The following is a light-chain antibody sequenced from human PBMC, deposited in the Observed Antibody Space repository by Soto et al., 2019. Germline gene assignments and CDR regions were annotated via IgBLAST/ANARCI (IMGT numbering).Light chain of an antibody. V-gene: IGKV3-15*01. J-gene: IGKJ1*01. CDR3: QQYNSWPET. CDR2: GPA. CDR1: ESVLDY. Sequence: IVLTQSPATLSAYPGERANLSCRASESVLDYLAWFQQRPGQSPRLLTYGPATRATGTPARFSGSGSGTEFTLTISSLQSEDFAVYYCQQYNSWPETFGQGTKVDIK.